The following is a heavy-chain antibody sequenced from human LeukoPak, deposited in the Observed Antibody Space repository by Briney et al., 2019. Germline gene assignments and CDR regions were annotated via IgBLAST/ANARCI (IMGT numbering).Heavy chain of an antibody. CDR2: ISGSSSGSTSII. V-gene: IGHV3-48*04. Sequence: GGSLRLSCEFSGIIFSTYAMNWVRQAPGKGLEWISYISGSSSGSTSIIQYADSVKGRFTISRDNAKNSLRLQMDSLSAEDTAVYYCARDFWSGYYPEAWGQGALVIVSS. J-gene: IGHJ5*02. CDR3: ARDFWSGYYPEA. CDR1: GIIFSTYA. D-gene: IGHD3-3*01.